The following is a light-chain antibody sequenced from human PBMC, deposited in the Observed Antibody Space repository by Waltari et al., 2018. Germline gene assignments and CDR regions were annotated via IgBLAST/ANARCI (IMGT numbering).Light chain of an antibody. CDR3: SSYTSSSTVV. CDR2: EVS. Sequence: QSALTQPASVSGSPGQSITISCTGTSSDVGGYNHVSWYQQHPGKAPKLMIYEVSNRPSGVSNSFSGSKSGNTASLTISGLQAEDEADYYCSSYTSSSTVVFGGGTKLTVL. J-gene: IGLJ2*01. CDR1: SSDVGGYNH. V-gene: IGLV2-14*01.